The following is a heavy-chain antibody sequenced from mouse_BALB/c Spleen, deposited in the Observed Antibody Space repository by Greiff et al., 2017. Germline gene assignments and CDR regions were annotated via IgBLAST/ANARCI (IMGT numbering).Heavy chain of an antibody. CDR1: GFTFTDYY. V-gene: IGHV7-3*02. J-gene: IGHJ1*01. CDR2: IRNKANGYTT. Sequence: EVKLVESGGGLVQPGGSLRLSCATSGFTFTDYYMSWVRQPPGKALEWLGFIRNKANGYTTEYSASVKVRFTISRDKSQSILYLQMNTLRAEDSATYYCARDNLSLRWGPSWYFSVWGAGTPVTVSS. CDR3: ARDNLSLRWGPSWYFSV. D-gene: IGHD1-1*01.